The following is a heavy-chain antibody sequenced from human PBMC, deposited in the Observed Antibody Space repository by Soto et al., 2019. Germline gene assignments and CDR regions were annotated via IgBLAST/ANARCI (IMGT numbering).Heavy chain of an antibody. CDR3: ARGTYYFYMDV. Sequence: QVQLQESGPGLVKPSQTLSLTCTVSAGSIGSGFYYWSWIRQHPGKGLEWIGYIYSRGNTYYNPSLKSRVTISLDTSDNKFSLTLSSVTAADTAVYYCARGTYYFYMDVWGKGTTVTVSS. V-gene: IGHV4-31*03. CDR2: IYSRGNT. CDR1: AGSIGSGFYY. J-gene: IGHJ6*03.